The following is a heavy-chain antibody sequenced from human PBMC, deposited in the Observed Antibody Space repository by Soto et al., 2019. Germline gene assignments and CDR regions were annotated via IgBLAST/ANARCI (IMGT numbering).Heavy chain of an antibody. CDR3: ARDWGYCSSNSCYRYYYYGMDV. V-gene: IGHV3-7*01. J-gene: IGHJ6*02. D-gene: IGHD2-2*01. Sequence: EVQLVESGGGLVQPGGSLRLSCAASGFTFSSYWMSWVRQAPGKGLEWVANIKQDGSEKYYVDSVKGRFTISRDNAKNSLYLQMNSLRAEDTAVYYCARDWGYCSSNSCYRYYYYGMDVWGQRTTVTVYS. CDR2: IKQDGSEK. CDR1: GFTFSSYW.